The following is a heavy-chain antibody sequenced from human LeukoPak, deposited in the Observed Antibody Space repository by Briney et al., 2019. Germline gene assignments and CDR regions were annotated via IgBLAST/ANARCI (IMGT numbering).Heavy chain of an antibody. CDR3: ARSLPYYYDSSGAPLGY. Sequence: ASVKVSCKASGYTFTSYGISWVRQAPGQGLEWMGWISAYNGNTNYAQKLQGRVTMTTDTSTSTAYMELRSLRSDDTAVYCCARSLPYYYDSSGAPLGYWGQGTLVTVSS. V-gene: IGHV1-18*01. D-gene: IGHD3-22*01. CDR2: ISAYNGNT. J-gene: IGHJ4*02. CDR1: GYTFTSYG.